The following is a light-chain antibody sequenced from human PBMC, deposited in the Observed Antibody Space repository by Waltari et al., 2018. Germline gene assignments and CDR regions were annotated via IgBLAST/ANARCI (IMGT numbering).Light chain of an antibody. J-gene: IGKJ1*01. Sequence: VLTQSPGTLSLSPGERATLSCRASQSVGRALAWYQQKPGQAPRLLIYDASIRATGVPDRFSGSGSGTDFGLTISRLEPEDVAVYNCQHYVRLPVTFGQGTKVE. CDR3: QHYVRLPVT. CDR2: DAS. CDR1: QSVGRA. V-gene: IGKV3-20*01.